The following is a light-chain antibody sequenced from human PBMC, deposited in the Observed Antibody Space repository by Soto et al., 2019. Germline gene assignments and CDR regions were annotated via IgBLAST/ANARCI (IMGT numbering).Light chain of an antibody. CDR3: AAWDDSLNADV. V-gene: IGLV1-36*01. J-gene: IGLJ1*01. Sequence: QSVLTQPPSVSGAPRQRVTISCSGSSSNIGNNAVNWYQQLPGKAPKLLIYYDDLLPSGVSDRFSGSKSGTSASLAISGLQSEDEADYYCAAWDDSLNADVFGTGTKVTVL. CDR2: YDD. CDR1: SSNIGNNA.